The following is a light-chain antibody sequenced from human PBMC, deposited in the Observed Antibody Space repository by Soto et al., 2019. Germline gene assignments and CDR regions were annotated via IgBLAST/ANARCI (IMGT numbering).Light chain of an antibody. CDR3: AAWDDRLNGVV. CDR2: YDD. J-gene: IGLJ3*02. V-gene: IGLV1-36*01. CDR1: SSNIGSNA. Sequence: QSVVTQPTSVSGAPRQRVTISCSGGSSNIGSNAVNWYQQFPGKAPKLLIYYDDLLPSGVSDRFSGSKSGTSASLAISGLQSDDEADYYWAAWDDRLNGVVFGGGTKLTVL.